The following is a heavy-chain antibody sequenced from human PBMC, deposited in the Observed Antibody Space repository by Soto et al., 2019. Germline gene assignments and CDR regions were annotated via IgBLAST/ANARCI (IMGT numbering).Heavy chain of an antibody. V-gene: IGHV4-39*01. CDR3: AKMYSSGWSPRNDH. CDR2: IYYSGST. Sequence: SETLSLTCPVSGFSISSSSYYWGWIRQPPGKGLEWIGSIYYSGSTYYNPSLKSRVTISVDTSKNQFSLKLSSVTAADTAVYYCAKMYSSGWSPRNDHWGQGTLVTVSS. CDR1: GFSISSSSYY. D-gene: IGHD6-19*01. J-gene: IGHJ4*02.